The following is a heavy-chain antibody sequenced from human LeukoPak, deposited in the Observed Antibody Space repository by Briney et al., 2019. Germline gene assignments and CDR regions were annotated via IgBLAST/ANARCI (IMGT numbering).Heavy chain of an antibody. CDR3: ARQINYDSSGYYSVEYFQH. D-gene: IGHD3-22*01. V-gene: IGHV4-39*01. Sequence: SETLSLTCTVSGGSISSSSYYWGWIRQPPGKGLEWIGNIYYRGSTYYNPSLKSRVTISVDTSKNQFSLKLISVTAADTAVYYCARQINYDSSGYYSVEYFQHWGQGTLVTVSS. CDR2: IYYRGST. J-gene: IGHJ1*01. CDR1: GGSISSSSYY.